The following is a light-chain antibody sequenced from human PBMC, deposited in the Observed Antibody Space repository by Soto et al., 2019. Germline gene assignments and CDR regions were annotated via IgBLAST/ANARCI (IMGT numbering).Light chain of an antibody. V-gene: IGLV2-14*01. CDR1: SSDVGGYNY. CDR3: SSYTSSSTNYV. CDR2: DVS. J-gene: IGLJ1*01. Sequence: QSVLTQPASVSGSPGQSITISCTGTSSDVGGYNYVSWYRQHPGKAPKLMIYDVSNRPSGVSNRFSGSKSGNTASLTISGLQAEDEADYYCSSYTSSSTNYVFGTGTKLTVL.